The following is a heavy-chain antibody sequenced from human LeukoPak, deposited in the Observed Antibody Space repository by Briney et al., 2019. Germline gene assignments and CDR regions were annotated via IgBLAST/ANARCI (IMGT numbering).Heavy chain of an antibody. D-gene: IGHD4-17*01. J-gene: IGHJ6*04. Sequence: SGTLSLTCTVSGDSLTSGSRYWSWIRQPAGKGLEWIGHVSSSTRTTYNPSLESRVTISGDTAKNQFSLKLDSLTAADTAVYFCARCMSELDYGDYAYYYHMDVWGKGTTVTVSS. CDR2: VSSSTRT. CDR3: ARCMSELDYGDYAYYYHMDV. CDR1: GDSLTSGSRY. V-gene: IGHV4-61*09.